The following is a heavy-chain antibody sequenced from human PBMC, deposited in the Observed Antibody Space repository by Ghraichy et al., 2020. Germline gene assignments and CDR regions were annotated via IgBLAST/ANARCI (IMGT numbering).Heavy chain of an antibody. D-gene: IGHD5-12*01. CDR1: GFSFSDSY. CDR2: ISSTSNTI. V-gene: IGHV3-11*04. CDR3: ARGRGYYDF. Sequence: GGSLRLSCAGSGFSFSDSYMTWIRQAPGKGLEWVSYISSTSNTIHYADSVKGRFIISRDNAKNSLYLQMNSLTAEDTAVYYCARGRGYYDFWGQGTLVTVSS. J-gene: IGHJ4*02.